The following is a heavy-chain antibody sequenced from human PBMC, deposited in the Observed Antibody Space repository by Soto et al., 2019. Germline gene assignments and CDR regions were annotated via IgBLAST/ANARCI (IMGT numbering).Heavy chain of an antibody. CDR2: TIPIFGTA. D-gene: IGHD1-1*01. CDR1: GGTFSSYA. Sequence: SVKVSCKASGGTFSSYAISWVRQAPGQGLEWMGGTIPIFGTANYAQKFQGRVTITADESTSTAYMELSSLRSEDTAVYYCSYNPYYYDVMDFWGQGTTVTVSS. CDR3: SYNPYYYDVMDF. V-gene: IGHV1-69*13. J-gene: IGHJ6*02.